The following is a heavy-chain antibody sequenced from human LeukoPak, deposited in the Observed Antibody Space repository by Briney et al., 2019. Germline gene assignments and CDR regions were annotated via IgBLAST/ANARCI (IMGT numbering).Heavy chain of an antibody. CDR1: GYTFTGYY. J-gene: IGHJ3*02. CDR2: INPGGGNT. V-gene: IGHV1-46*01. Sequence: ASVKVSCKASGYTFTGYYMHWVRQAPGQGLEWMGLINPGGGNTNYAQNFQGRVTMTRDTSTSTVYMELSSLRSEDTAIYYCARIRDGYNDAYGIWGQGTVVTVPS. D-gene: IGHD5-24*01. CDR3: ARIRDGYNDAYGI.